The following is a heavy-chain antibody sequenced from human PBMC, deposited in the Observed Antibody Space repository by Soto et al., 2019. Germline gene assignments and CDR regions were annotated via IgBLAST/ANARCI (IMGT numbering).Heavy chain of an antibody. V-gene: IGHV4-31*03. D-gene: IGHD3-22*01. Sequence: SETLSLTCTVSGGSISSGGYYWSWIRQHPGKGLEWIGYIYYSGSTYYNPSLKSRVTISVDTSKNQFSLKLSSVTAADTAVYYCARAEYYDSSGPGWFDPWGQGSLVTASS. CDR1: GGSISSGGYY. CDR2: IYYSGST. CDR3: ARAEYYDSSGPGWFDP. J-gene: IGHJ5*02.